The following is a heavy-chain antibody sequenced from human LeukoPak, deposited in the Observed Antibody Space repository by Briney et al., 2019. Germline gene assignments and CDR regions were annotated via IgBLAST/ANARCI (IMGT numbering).Heavy chain of an antibody. D-gene: IGHD5-18*01. CDR2: INHSGST. J-gene: IGHJ4*02. Sequence: KPSETLSLTCTVSGGSISSSSYYWGWIRQPPGKGLEWIGEINHSGSTNYNPSLKSRVTISVDTSKNQFSLKLSSVTAADTAVYYCARGGGGYSYGHYFDYWGQGTLVTVSS. CDR3: ARGGGGYSYGHYFDY. CDR1: GGSISSSSYY. V-gene: IGHV4-39*07.